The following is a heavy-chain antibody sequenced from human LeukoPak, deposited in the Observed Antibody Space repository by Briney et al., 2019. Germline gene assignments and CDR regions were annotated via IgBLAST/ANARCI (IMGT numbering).Heavy chain of an antibody. Sequence: ASVKVSCKASGYTFTSYGISWVRQAPGQGLEWMGWISAYNGNTNYAQKLQGRVTMTTDTSTSTAYMELRSLRSDDTAVYYCARTGRYDYVWGSYPRFDYCGQGTLVTVSS. D-gene: IGHD3-16*02. CDR2: ISAYNGNT. CDR1: GYTFTSYG. J-gene: IGHJ4*02. CDR3: ARTGRYDYVWGSYPRFDY. V-gene: IGHV1-18*01.